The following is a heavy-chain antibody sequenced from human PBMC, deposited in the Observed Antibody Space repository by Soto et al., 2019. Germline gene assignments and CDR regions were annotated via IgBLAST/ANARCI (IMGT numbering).Heavy chain of an antibody. CDR2: ILPIFGTA. V-gene: IGHV1-69*01. Sequence: QVQLVQSGAEVKKPGSSVKVSCKASGGTFSSYAISWVRQAPGQGLEWMGGILPIFGTANYAQKFQGRVTITADESTSTAYMERSSLRSEDTAVYYCATHGGIAVAGTRVFDYWGQGTLVTVSS. J-gene: IGHJ4*02. CDR1: GGTFSSYA. D-gene: IGHD6-19*01. CDR3: ATHGGIAVAGTRVFDY.